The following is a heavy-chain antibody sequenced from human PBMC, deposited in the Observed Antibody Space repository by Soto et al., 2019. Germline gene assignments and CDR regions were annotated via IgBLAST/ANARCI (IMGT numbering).Heavy chain of an antibody. V-gene: IGHV3-30*18. CDR1: GFTFSSYG. J-gene: IGHJ4*02. CDR3: AKDPFYYDSSGYYYGPGY. CDR2: ISYDGSNK. D-gene: IGHD3-22*01. Sequence: GGSLRLSCAASGFTFSSYGMHWVCQAPGKGLEWVAVISYDGSNKYYADPVKGRFTISRDNSKNTLYLQMNSLRAEDTAVYYCAKDPFYYDSSGYYYGPGYWGQGTLVTVSS.